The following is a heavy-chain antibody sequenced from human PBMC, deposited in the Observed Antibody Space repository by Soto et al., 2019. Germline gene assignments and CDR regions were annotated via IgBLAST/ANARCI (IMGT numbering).Heavy chain of an antibody. J-gene: IGHJ4*02. CDR1: GFRLRSYA. V-gene: IGHV3-30*18. D-gene: IGHD2-8*01. CDR2: MSYDESKK. CDR3: AKDRRDGDFTHILMVDF. Sequence: QVRLVESGGGVVQPGGSLRLSCATSGFRLRSYAMHWVRQAPGKGLEWVALMSYDESKKYYADSVKGRFTISRDTSKNTLFLAMNNRRVEDTAVYYCAKDRRDGDFTHILMVDFWGQGALVTVSS.